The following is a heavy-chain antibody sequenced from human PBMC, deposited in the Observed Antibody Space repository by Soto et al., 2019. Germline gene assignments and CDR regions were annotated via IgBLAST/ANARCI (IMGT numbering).Heavy chain of an antibody. V-gene: IGHV4-30-4*01. Sequence: SETLSLTCTVSGGSISSGDYYWSWIRQPPGKGLEWIGYIYYSGSTYCNPSLKSRVTISVDTSKNQFSLKLSSVTATDTAVYYCARVTAAGALDAFDIWGQGTMVTVSS. J-gene: IGHJ3*02. CDR2: IYYSGST. D-gene: IGHD6-13*01. CDR3: ARVTAAGALDAFDI. CDR1: GGSISSGDYY.